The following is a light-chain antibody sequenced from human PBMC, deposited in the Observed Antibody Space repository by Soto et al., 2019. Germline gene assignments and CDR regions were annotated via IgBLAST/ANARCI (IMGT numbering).Light chain of an antibody. V-gene: IGLV1-44*01. CDR2: GNN. J-gene: IGLJ3*02. CDR1: SSNIGTNT. CDR3: AAWDDSLNGPV. Sequence: QSVLTQPPSASGTPGQRVTISCSGSSSNIGTNTVNWYQQLPGTAPKLLIYGNNKRTSGVPDRFSGSTSGTSASLANSGLQSADEADYFCAAWDDSLNGPVFGGGTKLTVL.